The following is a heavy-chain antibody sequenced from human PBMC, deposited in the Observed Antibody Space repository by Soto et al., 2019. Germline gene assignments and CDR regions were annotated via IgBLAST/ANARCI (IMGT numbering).Heavy chain of an antibody. CDR2: ISSSSSYI. CDR3: ARDPLTMLVVETPFFDY. D-gene: IGHD3-22*01. J-gene: IGHJ4*02. CDR1: GLTFSSYS. V-gene: IGHV3-21*01. Sequence: GGSLRLSCAASGLTFSSYSMNWVRQAPGKGLEWVSSISSSSSYIYYADSVKGRFTISRDNAKNSLYLQMNSLRAEDTAVYYCARDPLTMLVVETPFFDYWGQGTLVTVSS.